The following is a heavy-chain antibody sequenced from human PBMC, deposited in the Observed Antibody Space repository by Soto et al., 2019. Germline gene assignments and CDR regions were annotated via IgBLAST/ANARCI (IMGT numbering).Heavy chain of an antibody. V-gene: IGHV5-51*01. CDR3: ARHAMEGDYYYGMDV. Sequence: PGESLKISCKGSGYNFITYWIGWVRQMPGKGLEWMGIIYPRDSDTRYSPSFQGQVTISVDRSISTAYLQWSSLRASDSAIYYCARHAMEGDYYYGMDVWGQGXTVTVSS. CDR2: IYPRDSDT. CDR1: GYNFITYW. J-gene: IGHJ6*02. D-gene: IGHD1-1*01.